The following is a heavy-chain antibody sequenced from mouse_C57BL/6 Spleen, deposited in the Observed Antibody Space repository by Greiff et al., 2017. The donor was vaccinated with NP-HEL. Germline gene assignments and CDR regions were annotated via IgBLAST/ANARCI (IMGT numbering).Heavy chain of an antibody. CDR1: GYTFTDYY. CDR3: ARSGYAYDLYFDY. J-gene: IGHJ2*01. Sequence: QVQLKQSGPGLVKPGASVKISCKASGYTFTDYYINWVKQRPGQGLEWIGWIFPGSGSAYYNEKFKGKATLTEDKSSSTAYMLLSSLNAEDSAIYFCARSGYAYDLYFDYWGQGTTLTVSS. V-gene: IGHV1-75*01. CDR2: IFPGSGSA. D-gene: IGHD2-2*01.